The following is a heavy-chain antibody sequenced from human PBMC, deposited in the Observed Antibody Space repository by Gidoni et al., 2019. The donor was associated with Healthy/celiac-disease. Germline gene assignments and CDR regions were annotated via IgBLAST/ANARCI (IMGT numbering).Heavy chain of an antibody. Sequence: QVQLQESGPGLVKPSQTLSLTCTLSGASISSGGYYWSWTRRHPGKGLELIGYSYYSGSTYYNPSHKSRVTISVDTSKNQFSLKLSSVTAADTAVYYCSGGSELEPLDYWGQGTLVTVSS. V-gene: IGHV4-31*03. J-gene: IGHJ4*02. CDR3: SGGSELEPLDY. CDR2: SYYSGST. CDR1: GASISSGGYY. D-gene: IGHD1-1*01.